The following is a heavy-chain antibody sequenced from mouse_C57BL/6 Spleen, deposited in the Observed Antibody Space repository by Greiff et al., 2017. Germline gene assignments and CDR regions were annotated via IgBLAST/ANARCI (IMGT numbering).Heavy chain of an antibody. V-gene: IGHV1-81*01. CDR3: ASYGSSYYFED. Sequence: VQLQQSGAELARPGASVKLSCKASGYTFTSYGISWVKQRTGQGLEWIGEIYPRSGNTYYNEKFKGKATLTADKSSSAACMGLRSRTSEDAAVYFWASYGSSYYFEDWGQGTTLAVSS. CDR1: GYTFTSYG. D-gene: IGHD1-1*01. J-gene: IGHJ2*01. CDR2: IYPRSGNT.